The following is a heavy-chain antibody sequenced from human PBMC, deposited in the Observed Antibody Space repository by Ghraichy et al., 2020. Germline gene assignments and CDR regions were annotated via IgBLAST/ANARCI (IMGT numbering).Heavy chain of an antibody. CDR3: ARDKKAARPGSPQGGDYGMDV. V-gene: IGHV3-21*01. Sequence: GGSLRLSCAASGFTFSSYSMNWVRQAPGKGLEWVSSISSSSSYIYYADSVKGRFTISRDNAKNSLYLQMNSLGAEDTAVYYCARDKKAARPGSPQGGDYGMDVWGQGTTVTVSS. J-gene: IGHJ6*02. CDR2: ISSSSSYI. CDR1: GFTFSSYS. D-gene: IGHD6-6*01.